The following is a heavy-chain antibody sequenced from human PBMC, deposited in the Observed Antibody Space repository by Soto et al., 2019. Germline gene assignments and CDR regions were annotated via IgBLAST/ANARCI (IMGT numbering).Heavy chain of an antibody. CDR2: ISGSGGTT. CDR3: ANLHSRAAAETGY. CDR1: GFTFSTYA. J-gene: IGHJ4*02. Sequence: EVQLLESGGGLVQPGGSLRLSCAASGFTFSTYAMSWVRQAPGKGLEWVSAISGSGGTTYYADSVKGRFTISRDNPKNTLYLQLNSLRAEDTAVYYCANLHSRAAAETGYWGQGTLVTVSS. V-gene: IGHV3-23*01. D-gene: IGHD6-13*01.